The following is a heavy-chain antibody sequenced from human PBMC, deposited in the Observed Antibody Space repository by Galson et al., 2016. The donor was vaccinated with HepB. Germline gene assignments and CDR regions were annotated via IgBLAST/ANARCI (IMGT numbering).Heavy chain of an antibody. D-gene: IGHD2-15*01. CDR2: INPYNGDT. J-gene: IGHJ4*02. V-gene: IGHV1-18*01. CDR3: ARVHCSGGSCYPYGGVDY. Sequence: SVKVSCKASGYTFSLYGISWVRQAPGQGLEWMGWINPYNGDTNYAQKLQGRVTMTTYTSTSAAYTELRSLRSDDTAVYYCARVHCSGGSCYPYGGVDYWGQGTLVTVSS. CDR1: GYTFSLYG.